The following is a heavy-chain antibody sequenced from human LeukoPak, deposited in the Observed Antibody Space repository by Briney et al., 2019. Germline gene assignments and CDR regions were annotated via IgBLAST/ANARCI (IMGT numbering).Heavy chain of an antibody. CDR2: ISWNGASR. Sequence: PGGSLRLSCAASGFTFDDYGMSWVRQAPGKGLQWVSGISWNGASRNYADSVKGRFTISRDSAKNSLHLQMNILRAEDTALYYCARAGSGSYYLDAFDIWGQGTMVIVSS. CDR3: ARAGSGSYYLDAFDI. J-gene: IGHJ3*02. CDR1: GFTFDDYG. D-gene: IGHD3-10*01. V-gene: IGHV3-20*04.